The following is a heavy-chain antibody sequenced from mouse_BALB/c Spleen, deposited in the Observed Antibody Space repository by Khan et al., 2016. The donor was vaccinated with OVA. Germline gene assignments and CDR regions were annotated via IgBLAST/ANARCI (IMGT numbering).Heavy chain of an antibody. Sequence: QIQLVQSGAELARPGASVKMSCKASGYTFTSYTIHWIKLRPGQGLEWIGYINPSNGYTNYNQKFKDKATLTADKSYTTAYMQLSRLTSDDSAIYKCVRAGAYYRDDRWFAYWAKGTLVTVSA. J-gene: IGHJ3*01. V-gene: IGHV1-4*01. D-gene: IGHD2-14*01. CDR3: VRAGAYYRDDRWFAY. CDR1: GYTFTSYT. CDR2: INPSNGYT.